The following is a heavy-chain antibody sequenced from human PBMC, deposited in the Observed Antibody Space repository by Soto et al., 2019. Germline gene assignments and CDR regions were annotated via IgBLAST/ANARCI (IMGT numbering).Heavy chain of an antibody. D-gene: IGHD2-2*01. CDR2: IIPMLGIA. CDR3: ARDRDQLPTD. CDR1: GATFSTYT. J-gene: IGHJ1*01. Sequence: QVQLVQSGAEVKKPGPSVKVSCRASGATFSTYTIIWVRQAPGQGLEWVGRIIPMLGIANYAQRFQGRVTITADKSMSTAYMELSSLRSEDAAGYYCARDRDQLPTDWGQGTLVTVSS. V-gene: IGHV1-69*02.